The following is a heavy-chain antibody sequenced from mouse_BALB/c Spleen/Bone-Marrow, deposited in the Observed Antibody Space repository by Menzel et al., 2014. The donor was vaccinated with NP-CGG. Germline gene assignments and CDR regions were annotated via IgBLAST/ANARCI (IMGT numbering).Heavy chain of an antibody. J-gene: IGHJ3*01. D-gene: IGHD3-3*01. CDR3: AGDGAY. Sequence: VQLQQSGAELVKPGASVKLSCTAPGFNIKDTYMHWVKQRPEQGLEWIGRIDPANGNTKYDPKFQGKATITAETSSNTAYLQLSSLTSEDTAVYYCAGDGAYWGQGTLVTVSA. V-gene: IGHV14-3*02. CDR2: IDPANGNT. CDR1: GFNIKDTY.